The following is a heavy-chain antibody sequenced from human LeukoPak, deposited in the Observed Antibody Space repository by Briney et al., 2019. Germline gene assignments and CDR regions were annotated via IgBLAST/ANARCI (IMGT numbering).Heavy chain of an antibody. CDR2: IYYSGST. V-gene: IGHV4-39*01. D-gene: IGHD2-2*01. J-gene: IGHJ5*02. Sequence: SETLSLTCTVSGGSISSSSYYWGWIRQPPGKGLEWIGSIYYSGSTYYDPFLKSRVTISVDTSKNQFSLKLSPVTAADTAVYYCASRGYCSSTSCPNWFDPWGQGTLVTVSS. CDR1: GGSISSSSYY. CDR3: ASRGYCSSTSCPNWFDP.